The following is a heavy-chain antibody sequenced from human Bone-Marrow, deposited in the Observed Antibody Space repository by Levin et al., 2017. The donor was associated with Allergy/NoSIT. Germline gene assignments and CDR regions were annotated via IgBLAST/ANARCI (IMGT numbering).Heavy chain of an antibody. J-gene: IGHJ4*02. D-gene: IGHD4-17*01. V-gene: IGHV5-51*01. CDR3: ARHQGVGRGAYGSDF. Sequence: KVSCRASGYSFSNYWIGWVRQMPGKGLEWMGIIYPRDSDTRYSPSFEGQVTISADKSINTAYLQWSSLEASDSAMYYCARHQGVGRGAYGSDFWGQGTLVTVSS. CDR1: GYSFSNYW. CDR2: IYPRDSDT.